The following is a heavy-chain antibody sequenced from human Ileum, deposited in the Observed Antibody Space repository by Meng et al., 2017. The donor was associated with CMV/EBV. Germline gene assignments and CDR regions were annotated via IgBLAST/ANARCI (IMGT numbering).Heavy chain of an antibody. J-gene: IGHJ4*02. Sequence: TVSGGSSSSSRYYWGWIRQAPGKGLEWIGNIYYSGNTYYDASLKSRVAISVDTPRNQFSLKLSSVTASDTAVYYCARTSDYYYYFQYWGQGTLVTVSS. CDR3: ARTSDYYYYFQY. V-gene: IGHV4-39*01. CDR1: GGSSSSSRYY. D-gene: IGHD3-22*01. CDR2: IYYSGNT.